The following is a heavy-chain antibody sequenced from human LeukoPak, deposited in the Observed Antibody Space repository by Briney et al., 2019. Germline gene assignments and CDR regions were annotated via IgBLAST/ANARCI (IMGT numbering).Heavy chain of an antibody. CDR2: LYSGGST. Sequence: SGGSLRLSCAASGITVSSNKMNWVRQAPGKGLEWVSVLYSGGSTNYADSVKGRFTISRDNSKNTLYLQMNSLRVEDTAVYYCALGLVTDYWGQGTLVTVSS. V-gene: IGHV3-66*01. J-gene: IGHJ4*02. CDR3: ALGLVTDY. CDR1: GITVSSNK. D-gene: IGHD3-9*01.